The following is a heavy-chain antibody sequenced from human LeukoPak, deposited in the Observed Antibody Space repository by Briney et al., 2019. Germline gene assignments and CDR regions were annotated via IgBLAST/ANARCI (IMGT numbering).Heavy chain of an antibody. Sequence: GGSLRLSCAASGFTFDDYGMSWVRQAPGKGLEWVSGINWNGGNIGYADSVKSRFIASRDNAKNSLFLQMNSLRPEDTALYYCARDWEESHTFGYGDAFDIWGQGTMVTVSS. CDR3: ARDWEESHTFGYGDAFDI. D-gene: IGHD3-22*01. CDR2: INWNGGNI. CDR1: GFTFDDYG. J-gene: IGHJ3*02. V-gene: IGHV3-20*04.